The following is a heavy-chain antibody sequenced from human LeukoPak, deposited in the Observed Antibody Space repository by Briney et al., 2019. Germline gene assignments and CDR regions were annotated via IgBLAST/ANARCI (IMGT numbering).Heavy chain of an antibody. CDR3: AREDVAEGYSSSRIDY. V-gene: IGHV1-2*02. Sequence: ASVKVSCKASGYTFTGYYMHWVRQAPGQGLEWMGWINPNSGGTNYAQKFQGRVTMTRDTSISTAYMELSRLRSDDTAVYYCAREDVAEGYSSSRIDYWGKGTLVTVSS. CDR2: INPNSGGT. D-gene: IGHD6-13*01. CDR1: GYTFTGYY. J-gene: IGHJ4*02.